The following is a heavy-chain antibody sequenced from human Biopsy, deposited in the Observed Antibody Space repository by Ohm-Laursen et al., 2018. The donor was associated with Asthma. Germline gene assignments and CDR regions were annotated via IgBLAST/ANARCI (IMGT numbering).Heavy chain of an antibody. V-gene: IGHV4-39*02. CDR2: IYYSGRT. CDR1: GDAMSTSGSY. D-gene: IGHD6-6*01. CDR3: SRAVSSSSYWYFDL. J-gene: IGHJ2*01. Sequence: SDTLSLTCIVSGDAMSTSGSYWGWIRQSPGKGLEWIGSIYYSGRTYYNPSLESRVTISADTSKNHFSLKVTSVTAADTAVYYCSRAVSSSSYWYFDLWGRGDLGTVSS.